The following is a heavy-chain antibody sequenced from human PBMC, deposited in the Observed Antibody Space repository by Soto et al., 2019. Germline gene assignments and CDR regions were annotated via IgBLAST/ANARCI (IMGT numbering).Heavy chain of an antibody. CDR3: ARDDDYPDNGFDY. J-gene: IGHJ4*02. V-gene: IGHV3-33*01. CDR1: GFTFSRHG. D-gene: IGHD4-17*01. Sequence: QVQLVESGGGVVQPGTSLRLSCAASGFTFSRHGMHWVRQTPGKGLEWLAVILNDASGHWYADSVKGRFTISRDNFENTLYLQMKGLILEDTAMYYCARDDDYPDNGFDYWGQGTLVTVSS. CDR2: ILNDASGH.